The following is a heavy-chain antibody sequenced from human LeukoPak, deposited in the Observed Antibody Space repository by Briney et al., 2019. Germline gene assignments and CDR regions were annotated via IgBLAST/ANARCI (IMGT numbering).Heavy chain of an antibody. CDR3: AKGLRQWLVLGNYYYGMDV. CDR2: ISYDGSNK. Sequence: GRSLRLSCAASGFTFSSYGMHWVRQAPGKWLEWVAVISYDGSNKYYADSVKGRFTISRDNSKNTLYLQMNSLRAEDTAVFYCAKGLRQWLVLGNYYYGMDVWGKGTTVTVSS. D-gene: IGHD6-19*01. J-gene: IGHJ6*04. V-gene: IGHV3-30*18. CDR1: GFTFSSYG.